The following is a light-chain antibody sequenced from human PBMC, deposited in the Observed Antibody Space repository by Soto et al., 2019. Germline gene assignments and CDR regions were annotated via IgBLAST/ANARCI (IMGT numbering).Light chain of an antibody. CDR2: GAF. CDR3: QQYKNWPPLT. J-gene: IGKJ4*01. CDR1: QSVSFH. Sequence: EIVMTQSPATLSVSPGETATLSCRASQSVSFHLAWYQQKPGQGPRLLIYGAFTRATGIPARFSGSGSGTDFTLTISSLQSEDFAGYYCQQYKNWPPLTFGGGTKVEIK. V-gene: IGKV3-15*01.